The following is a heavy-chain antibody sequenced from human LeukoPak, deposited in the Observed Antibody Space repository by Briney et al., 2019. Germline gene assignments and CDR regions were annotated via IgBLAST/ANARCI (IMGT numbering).Heavy chain of an antibody. D-gene: IGHD5-18*01. J-gene: IGHJ4*02. CDR1: GGSISSGGYS. CDR3: ARSRWIQLWANFDY. V-gene: IGHV4-30-2*01. CDR2: IYYSGST. Sequence: PSQTLSLTCAVSGGSISSGGYSWSWIRQPPGEGLEWIGYIYYSGSTYYNPSLKSRVTISVDTSKNQFSLKLSSVTAADTAVYYCARSRWIQLWANFDYWGQGTLVTVSS.